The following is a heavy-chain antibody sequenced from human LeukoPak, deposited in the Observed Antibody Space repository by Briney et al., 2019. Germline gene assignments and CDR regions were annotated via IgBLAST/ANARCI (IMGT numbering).Heavy chain of an antibody. V-gene: IGHV3-7*01. Sequence: PGGSLRLSCAASGLTLSTSWMSWVRQAPGKGLEWVANIKQDGSETYYVDSVKGGFTISRDNAKNSLYLQMNSLRGEDTAIYYCARHLEWSWDYWGQGTLVTVSS. CDR3: ARHLEWSWDY. CDR2: IKQDGSET. CDR1: GLTLSTSW. J-gene: IGHJ4*02. D-gene: IGHD3-3*01.